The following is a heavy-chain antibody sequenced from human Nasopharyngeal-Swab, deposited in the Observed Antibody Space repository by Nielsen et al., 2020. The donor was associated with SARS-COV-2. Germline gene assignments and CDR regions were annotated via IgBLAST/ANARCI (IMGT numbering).Heavy chain of an antibody. CDR1: GFTFSNAW. J-gene: IGHJ4*02. Sequence: GESLKISCAASGFTFSNAWMSWVRQAPGKGLEWVGRIKSKTDGGTTDYAAPVKGRFTISRDDSKNTLYLQMNSLKTEDTAVYYCTTDLQIIAVAGTSGGLFAYWGQGTLVTVSS. CDR2: IKSKTDGGTT. V-gene: IGHV3-15*01. D-gene: IGHD6-19*01. CDR3: TTDLQIIAVAGTSGGLFAY.